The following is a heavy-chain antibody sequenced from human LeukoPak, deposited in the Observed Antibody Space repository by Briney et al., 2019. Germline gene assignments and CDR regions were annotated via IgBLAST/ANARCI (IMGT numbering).Heavy chain of an antibody. V-gene: IGHV3-64*01. D-gene: IGHD3-22*01. J-gene: IGHJ6*02. CDR1: GFTFSTYA. Sequence: GGSLRLSCAASGFTFSTYALHWVRQAPGKGLEYVSAINHDGGNTFYANSVKGRFTISRDNSKNTLYLQMNFLRAEDTALYYCAEDLGSGSYDYFFYGMDVWGQGTTVTVSS. CDR3: AEDLGSGSYDYFFYGMDV. CDR2: INHDGGNT.